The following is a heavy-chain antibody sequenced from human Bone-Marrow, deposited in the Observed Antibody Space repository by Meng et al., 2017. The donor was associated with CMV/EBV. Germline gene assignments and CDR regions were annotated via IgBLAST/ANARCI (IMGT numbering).Heavy chain of an antibody. V-gene: IGHV3-48*03. J-gene: IGHJ6*02. CDR2: ISSSGSTI. CDR3: AREEAAHYYYCGMDV. CDR1: GFTFSSYE. D-gene: IGHD2-15*01. Sequence: GESLKISCAASGFTFSSYEMNWVRQAPGKGLEWVSYISSSGSTIYYADSVKGRFTISRDNAKNTLYLLMNSLRAEDTAVYYCAREEAAHYYYCGMDVWGQGTTVTVSS.